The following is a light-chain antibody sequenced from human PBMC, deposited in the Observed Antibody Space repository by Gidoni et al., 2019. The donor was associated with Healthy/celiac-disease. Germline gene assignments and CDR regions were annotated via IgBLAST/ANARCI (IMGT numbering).Light chain of an antibody. V-gene: IGLV2-11*01. CDR1: SSDVGGYNY. CDR2: DVS. J-gene: IGLJ2*01. Sequence: QSALTPPRSVSWSPGQSVTISCTGTSSDVGGYNYVSWYQQHPGKAHKLMVYDVSKRPTGFPDRFSCSKSGNTASLTISGLQAEDEADYYCCSYAGSYTLVFGGGTKLTVL. CDR3: CSYAGSYTLV.